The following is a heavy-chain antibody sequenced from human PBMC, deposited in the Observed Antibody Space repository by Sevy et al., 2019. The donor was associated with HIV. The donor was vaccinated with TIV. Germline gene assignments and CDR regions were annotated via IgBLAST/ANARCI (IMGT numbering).Heavy chain of an antibody. V-gene: IGHV3-23*01. Sequence: GGSLRLSCAASGFTFAKYSMSWVRQAPGKGLEWVSTFSFGCGRINYADSVKGRFTISRDDSKNTLFLQMNSLGAEDTATYFCAMEGCTQPHDYWGQGTLVTVSS. CDR1: GFTFAKYS. CDR3: AMEGCTQPHDY. J-gene: IGHJ4*02. CDR2: FSFGCGRI. D-gene: IGHD3-3*01.